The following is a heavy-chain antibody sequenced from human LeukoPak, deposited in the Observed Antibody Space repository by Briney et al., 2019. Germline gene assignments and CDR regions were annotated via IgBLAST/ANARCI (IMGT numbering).Heavy chain of an antibody. CDR3: ARSSSDRLRYFDWYNFAEYFQH. Sequence: ASVKVSCKASGGTFSIYAISWVRQAPGQGLEWMGGIFPTFGTANYAQKFQGRVTITADESTSTAYMELSSLRSEDTAVYYCARSSSDRLRYFDWYNFAEYFQHWGQGTLVTVSS. V-gene: IGHV1-69*01. CDR2: IFPTFGTA. CDR1: GGTFSIYA. D-gene: IGHD3-9*01. J-gene: IGHJ1*01.